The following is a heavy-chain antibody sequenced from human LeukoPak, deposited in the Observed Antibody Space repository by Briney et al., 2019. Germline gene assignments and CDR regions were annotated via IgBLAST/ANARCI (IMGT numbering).Heavy chain of an antibody. Sequence: GSLRLSCAASGFTFSNAWMSWVRQAPGKGLEWIGSIYHSGSTYYNPSLKSRVTISVDTSKNQFSLKLSSVTAADTAVYYCARLNHPDYFDYWGQGTLVTVSS. CDR2: IYHSGST. V-gene: IGHV4-38-2*01. CDR3: ARLNHPDYFDY. CDR1: GFTFSNAW. D-gene: IGHD1-14*01. J-gene: IGHJ4*02.